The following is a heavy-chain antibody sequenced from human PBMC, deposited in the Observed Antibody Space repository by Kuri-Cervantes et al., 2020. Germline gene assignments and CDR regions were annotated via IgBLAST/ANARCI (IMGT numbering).Heavy chain of an antibody. CDR3: ATFSSSWKNADDY. J-gene: IGHJ4*02. D-gene: IGHD6-13*01. V-gene: IGHV1-24*01. Sequence: PGKVSCKVSGYTLTELSMHWVRQAPGKGLEWMGGFDPEDGETIYAQKFQGRVTMTEDTSTDTAYMELSSLRSEDTAVYYCATFSSSWKNADDYWGQGTLVTVSS. CDR2: FDPEDGET. CDR1: GYTLTELS.